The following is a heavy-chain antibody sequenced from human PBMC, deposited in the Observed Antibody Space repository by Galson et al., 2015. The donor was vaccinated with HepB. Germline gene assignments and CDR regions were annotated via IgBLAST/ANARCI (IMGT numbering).Heavy chain of an antibody. V-gene: IGHV5-51*01. D-gene: IGHD3-3*01. CDR3: ARPRDFPRYYAMDV. CDR1: GYSFTSYW. J-gene: IGHJ6*02. CDR2: VYPSDSDT. Sequence: QSGAEVKKPGESLKISCTGSGYSFTSYWIAWVRQTPGKGLEWMGIVYPSDSDTRYSPSFQGQVTISADKSITTAYLQWSSLKASDTAIYYCARPRDFPRYYAMDVWGQGTTVTVSS.